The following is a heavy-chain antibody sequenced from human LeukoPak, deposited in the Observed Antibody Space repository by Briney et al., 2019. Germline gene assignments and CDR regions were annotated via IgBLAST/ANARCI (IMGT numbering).Heavy chain of an antibody. CDR2: ISYDGSNK. V-gene: IGHV3-30*18. D-gene: IGHD3-22*01. Sequence: GGSLRLSCAASGFTFSSYGMHWVRQAPGKGLEWVAVISYDGSNKYYADSVKGRFTISRDNFKNTLYLQMNSLRAEDTAVYYCAKDQYYYDSSGYGGFDYWGQGTLVTVSS. CDR3: AKDQYYYDSSGYGGFDY. CDR1: GFTFSSYG. J-gene: IGHJ4*02.